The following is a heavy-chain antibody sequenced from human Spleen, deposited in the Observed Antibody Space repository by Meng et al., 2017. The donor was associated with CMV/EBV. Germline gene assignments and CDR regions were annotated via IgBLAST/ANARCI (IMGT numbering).Heavy chain of an antibody. CDR1: WLRCSVHG. D-gene: IGHD6-19*01. V-gene: IGHV3-33*01. Sequence: CAVSWLRCSVHGFPWVRHAAGKGLEWVALICYHGRAAYYSGSVGGRVTISRDESKSTWYLKTNSLREEDTALYYCARDLAVGRIWFDPGAQGTLVTVSS. J-gene: IGHJ5*02. CDR3: ARDLAVGRIWFDP. CDR2: ICYHGRAA.